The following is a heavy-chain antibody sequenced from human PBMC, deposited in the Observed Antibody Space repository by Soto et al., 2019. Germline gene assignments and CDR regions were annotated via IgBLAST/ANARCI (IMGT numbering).Heavy chain of an antibody. J-gene: IGHJ4*02. CDR3: AKGPYCSSTSCYRGSSGYLGY. D-gene: IGHD2-2*02. CDR2: ISGSGGST. CDR1: GFTFSSYA. V-gene: IGHV3-23*01. Sequence: GGSLRLSCAASGFTFSSYAMSWVRQAPGKGLEWVSAISGSGGSTYYADSVKGRFTISRDNSKNTLYLQMNSLRAEDTAVYYCAKGPYCSSTSCYRGSSGYLGYWGQGTLVTVSS.